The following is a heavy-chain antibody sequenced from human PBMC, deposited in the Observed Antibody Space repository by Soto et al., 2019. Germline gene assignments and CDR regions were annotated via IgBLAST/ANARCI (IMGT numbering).Heavy chain of an antibody. Sequence: SETLSLTCTVSGGSISSYYWSWIRQPPGKGLEWIGYIYYSGSTNYNPSLKSRVTISVDTSKNQFSLKLSSVTAADTAVYYCARQLYYYDSSGYYCYFDYWGQGTLVTVSS. CDR1: GGSISSYY. CDR2: IYYSGST. V-gene: IGHV4-59*08. CDR3: ARQLYYYDSSGYYCYFDY. D-gene: IGHD3-22*01. J-gene: IGHJ4*02.